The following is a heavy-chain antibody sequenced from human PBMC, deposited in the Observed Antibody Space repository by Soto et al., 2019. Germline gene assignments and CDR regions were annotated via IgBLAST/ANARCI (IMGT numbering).Heavy chain of an antibody. Sequence: GSLRLSCAASGFTFSSYWMSWVRQAPGKGLEWVANIKQDGSEKYYVDSVKGRFTISRDNAKNTLSLQMNSLRPEDTAVYYCAKDSGYQLPDNYFYYGLDVWGQGTTVTVSS. CDR2: IKQDGSEK. J-gene: IGHJ6*02. V-gene: IGHV3-7*01. CDR3: AKDSGYQLPDNYFYYGLDV. CDR1: GFTFSSYW. D-gene: IGHD2-2*01.